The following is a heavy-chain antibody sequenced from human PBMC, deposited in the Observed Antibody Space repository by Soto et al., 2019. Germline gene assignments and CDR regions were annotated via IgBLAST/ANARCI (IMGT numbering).Heavy chain of an antibody. D-gene: IGHD4-17*01. CDR3: ASCYGDYEFPCEY. Sequence: GGSLRLSCAGSGFTFTDYSMIWVRQAPGKGLEWISYMSSTSNIAYYVDSVNGRFTTSRDNDKNSLCLQMNSLRDEDTAVYYCASCYGDYEFPCEYWGQGTLVTVSS. J-gene: IGHJ4*02. V-gene: IGHV3-48*02. CDR2: MSSTSNIA. CDR1: GFTFTDYS.